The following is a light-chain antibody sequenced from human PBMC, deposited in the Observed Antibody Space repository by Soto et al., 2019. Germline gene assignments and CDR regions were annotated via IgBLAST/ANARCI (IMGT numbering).Light chain of an antibody. CDR3: QPYNTFLFT. CDR1: QIISNW. J-gene: IGKJ3*01. CDR2: KAS. V-gene: IGKV1-5*03. Sequence: DIQVTQSPSTLSASVGDSVTISCRASQIISNWLAWYQQKPGKAPKLLIYKASTLESGVPSRFSGSGSGTDFTLTISSLQPDDFATYCCQPYNTFLFTFGPGTRVDIK.